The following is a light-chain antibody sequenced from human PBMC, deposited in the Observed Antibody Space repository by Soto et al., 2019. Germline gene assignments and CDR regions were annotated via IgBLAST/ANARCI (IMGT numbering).Light chain of an antibody. CDR1: QSLAHSDGNTY. CDR2: KAS. CDR3: MQRTHWPWT. V-gene: IGKV2-30*02. J-gene: IGKJ1*01. Sequence: DVVMTQPPLFLPVTLGQPASISCRSSQSLAHSDGNTYLTWFQQRPGQSPRRLIYKASNRDSGVPDRFSGSGSGTDFTLKISRVEAEYVAVYYCMQRTHWPWTFGHGTKVDIK.